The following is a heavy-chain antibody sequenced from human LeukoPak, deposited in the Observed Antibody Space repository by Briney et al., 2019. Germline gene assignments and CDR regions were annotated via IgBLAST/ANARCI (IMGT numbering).Heavy chain of an antibody. CDR3: ARHRGAYSRNNWFDP. J-gene: IGHJ5*02. CDR1: GGSISSYY. D-gene: IGHD2-15*01. V-gene: IGHV4-4*07. Sequence: SETLSLTCTVSGGSISSYYWSWIRQPAGKGLEWIGRIYTSGSTNYNPSLKSRVTMSVDTSKNQFSLKLSSVTAADTAVYYCARHRGAYSRNNWFDPWGQGTLVTVSS. CDR2: IYTSGST.